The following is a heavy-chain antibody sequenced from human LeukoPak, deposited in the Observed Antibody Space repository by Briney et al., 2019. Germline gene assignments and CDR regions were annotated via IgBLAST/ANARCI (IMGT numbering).Heavy chain of an antibody. J-gene: IGHJ3*02. CDR3: ARSRSGYSYDHAAFDI. CDR1: GVSISSYY. V-gene: IGHV4-59*01. Sequence: PSETLSLTCTVSGVSISSYYWSWIRRPPGKGLEWIGYIYSSGSTNYNPSLKSRITISVDTSKNQFSLKLSSVTAADTAVYYCARSRSGYSYDHAAFDIWGQGTMVTVSS. CDR2: IYSSGST. D-gene: IGHD5-18*01.